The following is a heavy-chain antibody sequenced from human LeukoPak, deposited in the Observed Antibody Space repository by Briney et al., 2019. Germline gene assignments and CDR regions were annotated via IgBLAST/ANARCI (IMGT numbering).Heavy chain of an antibody. Sequence: ASVKVSRKASGYTFISYGISWVRQAPGQGLEWMGWVSAYADDTNYVQKFRGRITMTTDTSTSTAYMELRSLRSDDTAVYYCARDCIGCLGFDYWGQGTLVTVSS. CDR2: VSAYADDT. CDR1: GYTFISYG. V-gene: IGHV1-18*01. D-gene: IGHD1-26*01. CDR3: ARDCIGCLGFDY. J-gene: IGHJ4*02.